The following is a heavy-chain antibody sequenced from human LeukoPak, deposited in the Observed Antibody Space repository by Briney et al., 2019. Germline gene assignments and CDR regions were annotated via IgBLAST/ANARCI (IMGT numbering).Heavy chain of an antibody. J-gene: IGHJ4*02. CDR2: IKQDGSEK. CDR1: GFTFSSYW. Sequence: GGSLRPSCAASGFTFSSYWMSWVRQAPGKGLEWVANIKQDGSEKYYVDSVKGRFTISRDNSKNTLYLQMNSLRAEDTAVYYCARDRMVRGVIVSHDYWGQGTLVTVSS. CDR3: ARDRMVRGVIVSHDY. D-gene: IGHD3-10*01. V-gene: IGHV3-7*01.